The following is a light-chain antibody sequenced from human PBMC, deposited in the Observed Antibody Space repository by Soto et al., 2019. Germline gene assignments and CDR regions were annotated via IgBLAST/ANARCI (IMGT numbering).Light chain of an antibody. V-gene: IGKV3-20*01. CDR1: QSVSSSY. CDR3: QQYGSSPRT. CDR2: GAS. Sequence: ESVLTQSPGTLSLSQGERATLSCRASQSVSSSYLAWYQQKPGQAPRLLIYGASSRATGIPDSFSGSGSGTDFTLTISRLEPEDFAVYYCQQYGSSPRTFGQGTKVDI. J-gene: IGKJ1*01.